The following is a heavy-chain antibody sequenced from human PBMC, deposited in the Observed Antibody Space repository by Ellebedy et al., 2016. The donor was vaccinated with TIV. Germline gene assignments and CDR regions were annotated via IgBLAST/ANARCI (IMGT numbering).Heavy chain of an antibody. CDR2: VSFTGDT. V-gene: IGHV4-59*08. Sequence: MPSETLSLTCTVSGGSISTNFWNWIRQPPGKGLEWIGYVSFTGDTNYNPSLKSRVTISLDTSKNQFSLKMNSLTAADTAVYYCARNFYLRGNFDLWGRGTLVTVSS. CDR3: ARNFYLRGNFDL. J-gene: IGHJ2*01. D-gene: IGHD3-3*01. CDR1: GGSISTNF.